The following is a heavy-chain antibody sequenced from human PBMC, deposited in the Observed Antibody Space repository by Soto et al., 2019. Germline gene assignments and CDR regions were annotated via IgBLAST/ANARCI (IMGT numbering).Heavy chain of an antibody. CDR2: IYYSGST. D-gene: IGHD3-10*01. Sequence: QVQLQESGPGLVKPSQTLSLTCTVSGGSISSGGYYWSWIRQHPGKGLEWIGYIYYSGSTYYNPSLKSRVTISVDTSKNQFSLKLSSVTAADTAVYYCARGPPIWFGDTLTNYYYYGMDVWGQGTTVTVSS. J-gene: IGHJ6*02. CDR3: ARGPPIWFGDTLTNYYYYGMDV. V-gene: IGHV4-31*03. CDR1: GGSISSGGYY.